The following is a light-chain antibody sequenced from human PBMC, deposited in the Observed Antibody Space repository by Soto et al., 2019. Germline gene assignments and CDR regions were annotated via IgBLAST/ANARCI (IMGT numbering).Light chain of an antibody. V-gene: IGKV3-20*01. CDR2: GTS. Sequence: MVIAQSPATLSVSPGERATLSFRASQSVSSNLAWYQQKPGQAPRLLIYGTSTRATGVPDRFSGSGSQTDFTLTISRLEPEDFAVYYCQQYGSLGTFGQGTKVDTK. CDR3: QQYGSLGT. CDR1: QSVSSN. J-gene: IGKJ1*01.